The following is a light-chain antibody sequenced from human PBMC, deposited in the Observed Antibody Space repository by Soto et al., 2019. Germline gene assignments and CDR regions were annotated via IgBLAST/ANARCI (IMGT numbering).Light chain of an antibody. V-gene: IGKV3-11*01. J-gene: IGKJ1*01. CDR3: QQRSNWPSWT. CDR1: QTVSSH. CDR2: DSS. Sequence: EIVLTLSPATLSLSPGERATLSCRASQTVSSHLGWYQQKPGQAPRLLIYDSSNRATGIPDRFSGSGSGTDFTLTISSLEPEDFAVYYCQQRSNWPSWTFGQGTKVEIK.